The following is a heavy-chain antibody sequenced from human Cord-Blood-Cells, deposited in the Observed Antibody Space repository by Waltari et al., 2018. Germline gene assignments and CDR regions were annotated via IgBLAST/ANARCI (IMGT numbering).Heavy chain of an antibody. Sequence: QVQLVQSGAEVKKPGSSVKVSCKASGGTFSSYAISWVRQAPGQGLEWMGGIIPIFGTANYAQKFQGRVTITADKSTSTAYMELSSLRSEDTAVYYCARSPARIAAAGDAFDIWGQGTMVTVSS. CDR1: GGTFSSYA. D-gene: IGHD6-13*01. V-gene: IGHV1-69*06. CDR3: ARSPARIAAAGDAFDI. J-gene: IGHJ3*02. CDR2: IIPIFGTA.